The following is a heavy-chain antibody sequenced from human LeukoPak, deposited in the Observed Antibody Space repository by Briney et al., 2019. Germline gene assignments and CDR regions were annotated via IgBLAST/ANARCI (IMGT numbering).Heavy chain of an antibody. Sequence: SETLSLTCTVSGGSISSGSYYWSWIRQPPGKGLEWIGEINHSGSTNYNPSLKSRVTISVDTSKNQFSLKLSSVTAADTAVYYCARNLGYCSGGSCYGGWIYMDVWGKGTTVTVSS. CDR1: GGSISSGSYY. D-gene: IGHD2-15*01. J-gene: IGHJ6*03. V-gene: IGHV4-39*07. CDR2: INHSGST. CDR3: ARNLGYCSGGSCYGGWIYMDV.